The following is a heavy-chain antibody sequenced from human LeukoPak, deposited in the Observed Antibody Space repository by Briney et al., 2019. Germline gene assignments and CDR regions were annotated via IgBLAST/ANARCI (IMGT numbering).Heavy chain of an antibody. D-gene: IGHD2-15*01. Sequence: PGGSLRLSCAASGFTFSSYSMSWVRQAPGQGLDWVSYISSDSNTIYYADSMEGRFTISRDNAQNSLYLQMNSLRAEDTAVHYCAREGRLRPSHIDYWGQGTLVTVSS. CDR2: ISSDSNTI. V-gene: IGHV3-48*04. CDR1: GFTFSSYS. CDR3: AREGRLRPSHIDY. J-gene: IGHJ4*02.